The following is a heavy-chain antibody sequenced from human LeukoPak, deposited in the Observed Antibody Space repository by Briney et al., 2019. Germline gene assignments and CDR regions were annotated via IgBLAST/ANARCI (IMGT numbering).Heavy chain of an antibody. J-gene: IGHJ4*02. D-gene: IGHD6-13*01. CDR3: ASFRSSHNDY. V-gene: IGHV4-39*01. CDR1: GGSISSSSYY. Sequence: PSETLSLTCTVSGGSISSSSYYWGWIRQPPGKGLEWIGSIYYSGSTYYNPSLKSRVTISVDTSKNQFSLKLSSVTAADTAVYYCASFRSSHNDYWGQGTLVTVSS. CDR2: IYYSGST.